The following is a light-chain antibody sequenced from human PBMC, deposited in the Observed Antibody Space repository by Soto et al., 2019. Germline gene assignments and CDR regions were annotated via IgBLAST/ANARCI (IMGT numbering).Light chain of an antibody. CDR1: SSDVGGYNY. J-gene: IGLJ2*01. Sequence: QSALTQPASVSGSPGQSITISCTGTSSDVGGYNYVSWYQQYPGKAPKLMISEVSNRPSGVSNRFSGSKSGNTASLTISGLQAEDEADYYCSSYTSSSTVVFGGGTQLTVL. V-gene: IGLV2-14*01. CDR2: EVS. CDR3: SSYTSSSTVV.